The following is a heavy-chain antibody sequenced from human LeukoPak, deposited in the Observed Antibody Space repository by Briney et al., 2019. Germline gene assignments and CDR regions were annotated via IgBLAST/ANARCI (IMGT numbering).Heavy chain of an antibody. J-gene: IGHJ4*02. CDR1: GYSFNTYW. CDR2: IYPGDSDT. Sequence: GESLKISCKTSGYSFNTYWIAWVRQMPGKGLEWMGIIYPGDSDTRYSPSFQGQVTISADKSISTAYLQWSSLKASDTAMYYCARRISGFKSFDYWGQGTLVTVSS. D-gene: IGHD3-10*01. V-gene: IGHV5-51*01. CDR3: ARRISGFKSFDY.